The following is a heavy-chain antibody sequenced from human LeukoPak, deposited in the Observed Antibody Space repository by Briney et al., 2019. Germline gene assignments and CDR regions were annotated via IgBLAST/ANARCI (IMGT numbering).Heavy chain of an antibody. D-gene: IGHD2/OR15-2a*01. CDR1: GFAFSNYW. V-gene: IGHV3-74*01. CDR3: ARDLSFAEVIATDAFDM. J-gene: IGHJ3*02. CDR2: IKSDGSRT. Sequence: GGSLRLSCAASGFAFSNYWMNWVRQAPGKGLVWVAHIKSDGSRTSYADSVKGRFTISRDNAKNTLSLEMNSLRPEDTAVYYCARDLSFAEVIATDAFDMWGQGTMVTVSS.